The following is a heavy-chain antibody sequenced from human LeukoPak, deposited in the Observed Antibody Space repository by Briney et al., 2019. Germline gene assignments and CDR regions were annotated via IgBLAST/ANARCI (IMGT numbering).Heavy chain of an antibody. V-gene: IGHV3-23*01. Sequence: GGSLRLSCAASGFSFSSYGMSWVRQSPGKGLEWVSSISASGGSTYYADSVKGRFTISRDNSKNTLYLQMNSLRAEDTAVYYCARGPSGYHNTGGQGTLVTVSS. CDR1: GFSFSSYG. D-gene: IGHD5-12*01. J-gene: IGHJ4*02. CDR3: ARGPSGYHNT. CDR2: ISASGGST.